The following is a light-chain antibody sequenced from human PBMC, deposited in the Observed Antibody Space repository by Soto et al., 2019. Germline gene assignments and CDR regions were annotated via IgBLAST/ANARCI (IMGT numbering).Light chain of an antibody. CDR2: GAS. V-gene: IGKV3-15*01. CDR1: QSVSSN. CDR3: QLYNNWPFPSWT. Sequence: EIVMTQSPATLSVSPGERATLSCRASQSVSSNLAWYQQKPGQAPRILIYGASTRATGIPARFSGSGSGTEFTLTISSLQSEDFAVYYCQLYNNWPFPSWTFGQGTKVEIK. J-gene: IGKJ1*01.